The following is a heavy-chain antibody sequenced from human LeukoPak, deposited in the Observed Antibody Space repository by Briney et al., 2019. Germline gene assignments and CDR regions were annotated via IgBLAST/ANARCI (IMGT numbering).Heavy chain of an antibody. Sequence: PGGSLRLSCAASGFTFSSFSMDWVRQAPGKGLEWVSPISSSSSYIYYADSVKGRFTISRDNAKNSLYLQMNSLRAEDTAVYYCAMLGLGGVDYWGQGTLVTVSS. CDR1: GFTFSSFS. CDR2: ISSSSSYI. V-gene: IGHV3-21*01. D-gene: IGHD3-10*01. CDR3: AMLGLGGVDY. J-gene: IGHJ4*02.